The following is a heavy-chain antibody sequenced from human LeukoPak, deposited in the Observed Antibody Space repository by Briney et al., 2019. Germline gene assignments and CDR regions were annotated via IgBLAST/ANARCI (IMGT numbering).Heavy chain of an antibody. D-gene: IGHD5-12*01. J-gene: IGHJ4*02. V-gene: IGHV1-2*02. CDR2: INPDSGGT. Sequence: ASVKVSCKSSGYTFTDYYIHWVRQAPGQGPEWMGWINPDSGGTTYAQKFQGRVTMTRDTSTDTAYMELSSLRSEDTAVYYCATDLATIRKKDYWGQGTPVTVSS. CDR1: GYTFTDYY. CDR3: ATDLATIRKKDY.